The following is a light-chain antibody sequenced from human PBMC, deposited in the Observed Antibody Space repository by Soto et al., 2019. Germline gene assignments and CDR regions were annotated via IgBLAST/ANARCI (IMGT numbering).Light chain of an antibody. Sequence: DIQMTQSPSSLSPSVGDRVTITCRASQGISSSLAWYQHKPGKVPELLIYAASTLHSGVPSRFSGSGSGTDFTLTISSLQPEDVATYYCQEYYSPPFTFGPGTKVNFK. CDR3: QEYYSPPFT. CDR1: QGISSS. V-gene: IGKV1-27*01. CDR2: AAS. J-gene: IGKJ3*01.